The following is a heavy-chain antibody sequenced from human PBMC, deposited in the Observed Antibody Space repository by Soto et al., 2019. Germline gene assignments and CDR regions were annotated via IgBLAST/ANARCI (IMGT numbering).Heavy chain of an antibody. J-gene: IGHJ4*02. CDR2: ISSSGGTI. CDR1: GFTFSTYS. Sequence: ESGGGLVQPGGSVRLSCAASGFTFSTYSMNWVRQAPGKGLEWVSFISSSGGTIYYADSVKGRFTISRDNAKNSLYLQMNSLSDEDTAVYYCARLSVRYCSGGSCSQLDYWGQGNLVTVSS. V-gene: IGHV3-48*02. D-gene: IGHD2-15*01. CDR3: ARLSVRYCSGGSCSQLDY.